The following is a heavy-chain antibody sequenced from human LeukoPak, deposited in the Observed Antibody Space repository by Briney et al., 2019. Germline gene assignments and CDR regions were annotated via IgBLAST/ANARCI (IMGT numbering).Heavy chain of an antibody. CDR1: GFTFINYA. Sequence: GGSLRLSCAASGFTFINYAMAWVRQAPGKGLEWVANIKQDGSEKYYVDSVKGRFTISRDNAKNSLYLQMNSLRAEDTAVYYCASALTHYYGSGSYYNWEYYFDYWGQGTLVTVSS. CDR3: ASALTHYYGSGSYYNWEYYFDY. V-gene: IGHV3-7*01. CDR2: IKQDGSEK. J-gene: IGHJ4*02. D-gene: IGHD3-10*01.